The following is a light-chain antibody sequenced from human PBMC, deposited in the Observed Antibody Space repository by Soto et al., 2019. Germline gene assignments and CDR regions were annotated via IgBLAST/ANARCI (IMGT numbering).Light chain of an antibody. CDR1: QGVTTN. J-gene: IGKJ5*01. Sequence: EIVMTQSPATLSVSPGERATLSCRAGQGVTTNFAWCQQKSGQSPRLLIYDVSIRATGVPARFSATGSETDFTLTISGLQSEDSAVYFCQQYNNWPFSFGQGTRLEI. CDR3: QQYNNWPFS. V-gene: IGKV3-15*01. CDR2: DVS.